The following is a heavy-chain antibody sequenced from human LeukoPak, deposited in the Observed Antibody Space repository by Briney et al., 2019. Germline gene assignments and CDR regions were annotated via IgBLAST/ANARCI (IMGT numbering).Heavy chain of an antibody. V-gene: IGHV3-48*03. CDR2: ISSSGSTI. CDR1: GFTFSSYE. Sequence: PGGSLGLSCAASGFTFSSYEMNWVRQAPGTGLEWVSYISSSGSTIYYADSVKGRFTISRDNAKNSLYLQMNSLRAEHTAVYYCARTGHGHYMDGWGKGTTGTVS. D-gene: IGHD1-14*01. CDR3: ARTGHGHYMDG. J-gene: IGHJ6*03.